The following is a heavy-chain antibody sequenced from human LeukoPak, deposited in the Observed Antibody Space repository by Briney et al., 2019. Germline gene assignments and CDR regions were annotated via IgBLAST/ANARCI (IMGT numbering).Heavy chain of an antibody. CDR3: ARACVVRGVIGYFDY. Sequence: SETLSLTCTVSGGSISTYYWTWIRQPPGKGLEWIGYIYDSDSTKSNPSLTSRVTISVDTSKNQFSLKLSSVTAADTAVYYCARACVVRGVIGYFDYWGQGTLVTVSS. D-gene: IGHD3-10*01. CDR2: IYDSDST. CDR1: GGSISTYY. V-gene: IGHV4-59*12. J-gene: IGHJ4*02.